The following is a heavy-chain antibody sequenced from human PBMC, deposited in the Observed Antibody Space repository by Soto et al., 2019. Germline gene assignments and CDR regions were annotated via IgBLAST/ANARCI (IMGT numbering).Heavy chain of an antibody. Sequence: SGWSLRLSCAASGFSFNDYAMTWVRQAPGKGLEWVSAINDDGDSTYYADSVKGRFTISRDNSKNTVFLEMNSLRAEDTAAYHCAKVVVMRAVNDALDIWGQGTMVTVSS. CDR1: GFSFNDYA. J-gene: IGHJ3*02. V-gene: IGHV3-23*01. CDR2: INDDGDST. CDR3: AKVVVMRAVNDALDI. D-gene: IGHD3-22*01.